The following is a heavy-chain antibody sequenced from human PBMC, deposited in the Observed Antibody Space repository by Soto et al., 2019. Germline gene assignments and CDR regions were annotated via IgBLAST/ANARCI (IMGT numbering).Heavy chain of an antibody. CDR1: RYTFISYD. D-gene: IGHD3-10*01. Sequence: ASVKVSCKASRYTFISYDINWVRQAPGQGLEWKGWISAYNGNTNYAQKLQGRVTMTTDTSTSTAYMELRSLRSDDTAVYYCAASPGYYYGSGSPTGWFDPWGQGTLVTVSS. V-gene: IGHV1-18*01. CDR2: ISAYNGNT. CDR3: AASPGYYYGSGSPTGWFDP. J-gene: IGHJ5*02.